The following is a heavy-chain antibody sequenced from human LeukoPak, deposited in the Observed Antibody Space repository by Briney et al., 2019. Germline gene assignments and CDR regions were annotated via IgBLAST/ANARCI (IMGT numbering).Heavy chain of an antibody. CDR2: INSDGSSS. V-gene: IGHV3-74*01. CDR3: ARDRDDSSGYYDY. CDR1: GFTFSSYW. J-gene: IGHJ4*02. D-gene: IGHD3-22*01. Sequence: GGSLRLSCAASGFTFSSYWMHWVRQAPGKGLVWVSRINSDGSSSSYADSVKGRFTISRDNAKNTLYLQMNSLRAEDTAVYYCARDRDDSSGYYDYWGQGTLVTVSS.